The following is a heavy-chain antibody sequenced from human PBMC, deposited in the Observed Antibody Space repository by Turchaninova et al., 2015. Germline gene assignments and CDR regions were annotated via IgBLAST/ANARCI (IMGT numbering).Heavy chain of an antibody. D-gene: IGHD4-17*01. V-gene: IGHV1-18*04. Sequence: QVQLVQSGAEVKKPGASVKVSCKASGYTFTSYGISWVRQDPGKGLEWMGWISGSNGNTNYAQKRQGRVHMTTDTSTNTAYMELRGLRSDDTAVFYCARDQFEDYGYYVRFDYWGQGTLVTVSS. CDR3: ARDQFEDYGYYVRFDY. CDR1: GYTFTSYG. J-gene: IGHJ4*02. CDR2: ISGSNGNT.